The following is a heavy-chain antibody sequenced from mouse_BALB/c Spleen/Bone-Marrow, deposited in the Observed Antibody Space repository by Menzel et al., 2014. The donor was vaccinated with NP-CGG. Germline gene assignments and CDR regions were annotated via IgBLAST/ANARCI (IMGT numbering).Heavy chain of an antibody. J-gene: IGHJ1*01. V-gene: IGHV5-17*02. CDR2: ISSGSSTI. Sequence: EVERVGSGGGLGQTGGSRKLSCAAYGFTFSSFGMHWVRQAPEKGLEWVAYISSGSSTIYYADTVKGRFTISRDNPKNTLFLQMTSLRSEDTAMYYCAREGDYGNYWYFDVLGA. CDR3: AREGDYGNYWYFDV. D-gene: IGHD2-1*01. CDR1: GFTFSSFG.